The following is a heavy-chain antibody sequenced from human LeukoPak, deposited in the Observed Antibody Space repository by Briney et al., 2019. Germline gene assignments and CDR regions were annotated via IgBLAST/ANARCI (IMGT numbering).Heavy chain of an antibody. CDR1: GFTFSSYG. V-gene: IGHV3-30*02. D-gene: IGHD6-19*01. CDR2: IRYDGGNQ. J-gene: IGHJ4*02. Sequence: TGGSLRLSCAASGFTFSSYGMHWVRQTPGKGLECVAFIRYDGGNQYYTDSVRGRFTISRDNSKNTIYLQMNSLRAEDTAVYYCAREDSSGWYRYFDYWGQGTLVTVSS. CDR3: AREDSSGWYRYFDY.